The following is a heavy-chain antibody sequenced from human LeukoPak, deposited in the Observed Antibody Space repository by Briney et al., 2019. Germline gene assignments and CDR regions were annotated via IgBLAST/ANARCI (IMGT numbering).Heavy chain of an antibody. J-gene: IGHJ4*02. CDR3: ARNFPGVGCRGGSCYDY. D-gene: IGHD2-15*01. Sequence: KPSETLSLTCTVSGGSISSSSYYWGWIRQPPGKGLEWIGTIYYSGTTYYNPSLKSRVTISINTSKNQFSLKLSSVTAADTAVYYCARNFPGVGCRGGSCYDYWGQGTLVTVSS. CDR2: IYYSGTT. CDR1: GGSISSSSYY. V-gene: IGHV4-39*07.